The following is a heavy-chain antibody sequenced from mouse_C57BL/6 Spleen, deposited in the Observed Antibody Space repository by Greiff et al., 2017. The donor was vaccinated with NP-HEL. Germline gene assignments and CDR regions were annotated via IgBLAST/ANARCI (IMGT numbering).Heavy chain of an antibody. CDR1: GFTFSSYA. V-gene: IGHV5-4*01. CDR2: ISDGGSYT. J-gene: IGHJ1*03. D-gene: IGHD1-1*01. Sequence: EVKVVESGGGLVKPGGSLKLSCAASGFTFSSYAMSWVRQTPEKRLEWVATISDGGSYTYYPDNVKGRFTISRDNAKNNLYLQMSHLKSEDTAMYYCARERITTVVATRWYFDVWGTGTTVTVSS. CDR3: ARERITTVVATRWYFDV.